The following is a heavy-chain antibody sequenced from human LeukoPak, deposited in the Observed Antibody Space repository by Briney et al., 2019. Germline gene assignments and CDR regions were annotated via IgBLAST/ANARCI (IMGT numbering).Heavy chain of an antibody. D-gene: IGHD2-2*02. V-gene: IGHV3-30-3*01. Sequence: GGSLRLSYAASGFTFSSYAMHWVRQAPGKGLEWVAVISYDGSNKYYADSVKGRFTISRDNTKNTLYLQMNSLRAEDTAVYYCARGGVPAAITDDAFDIWGQGTMVAVSS. CDR3: ARGGVPAAITDDAFDI. J-gene: IGHJ3*02. CDR1: GFTFSSYA. CDR2: ISYDGSNK.